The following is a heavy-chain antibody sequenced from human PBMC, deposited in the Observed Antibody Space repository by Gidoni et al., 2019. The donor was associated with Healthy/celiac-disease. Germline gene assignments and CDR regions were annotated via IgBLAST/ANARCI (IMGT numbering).Heavy chain of an antibody. CDR1: GFTFSSYS. Sequence: EVQLVESGGGLVQPGGSLRLSCAASGFTFSSYSMNWVRQAPGKGLEWVSYISSSSSTIYYADSVKGRFTISRDNAKNSLYLQMNSLRAEDTAVYYCARDLSIHEYLVPTRGGMDVWGQGTTVTVSS. CDR2: ISSSSSTI. V-gene: IGHV3-48*04. J-gene: IGHJ6*02. CDR3: ARDLSIHEYLVPTRGGMDV. D-gene: IGHD6-6*01.